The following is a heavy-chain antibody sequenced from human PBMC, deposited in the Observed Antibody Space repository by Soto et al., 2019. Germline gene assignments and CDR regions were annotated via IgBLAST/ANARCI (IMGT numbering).Heavy chain of an antibody. D-gene: IGHD3-22*01. V-gene: IGHV1-69*01. J-gene: IGHJ6*02. CDR3: ARVRYYYDSSGYDTSYYYYGMDV. CDR2: IIPIFGTA. Sequence: QVQLVQSGAEVKKPGSSVKVSCKASGGTFSSYAISWVRQAPGQGLEWMGGIIPIFGTANYAQKFQGRVTITADESTSTAYMELSSLRSEDTAVSYCARVRYYYDSSGYDTSYYYYGMDVCGQGTTVTVSS. CDR1: GGTFSSYA.